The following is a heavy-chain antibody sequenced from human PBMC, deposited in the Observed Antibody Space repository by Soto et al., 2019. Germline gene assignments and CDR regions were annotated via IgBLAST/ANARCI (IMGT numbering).Heavy chain of an antibody. CDR2: IYYSGST. CDR1: GGNIRSGGYY. J-gene: IGHJ4*02. D-gene: IGHD3-3*01. Sequence: PSETQSLTSTVSGGNIRSGGYYWSWIRQHPGKGLEWIGYIYYSGSTYYNPSLKSRVTISVDTSKNQFSLKLSSVTAADTAVYYCARHTPEWLSPPDYFDYWGQGTLVTVSS. V-gene: IGHV4-31*03. CDR3: ARHTPEWLSPPDYFDY.